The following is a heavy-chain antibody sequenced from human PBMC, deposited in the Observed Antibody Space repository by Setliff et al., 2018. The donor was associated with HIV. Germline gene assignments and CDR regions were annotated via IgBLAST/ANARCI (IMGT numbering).Heavy chain of an antibody. CDR3: PRGTYTRRRGAFDI. CDR2: IFYSGTT. CDR1: GDSISSGGYY. V-gene: IGHV4-31*03. J-gene: IGHJ3*02. D-gene: IGHD1-1*01. Sequence: SETLSLTCTVSGDSISSGGYYWSWIRQHPGKGLEWIGYIFYSGTTYYNPSLKSRVTISVDTSKNQSSLKLTSVTAADTAVYYCPRGTYTRRRGAFDIWGQGTMVTVSS.